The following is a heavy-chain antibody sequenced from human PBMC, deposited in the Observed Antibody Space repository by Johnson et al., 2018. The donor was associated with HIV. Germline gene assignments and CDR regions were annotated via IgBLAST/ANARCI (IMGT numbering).Heavy chain of an antibody. CDR1: GFTFSSNY. D-gene: IGHD3-22*01. J-gene: IGHJ3*02. CDR2: YYSGGST. V-gene: IGHV3-66*01. Sequence: VQLVESGGGLVQPGGSLRLSCAASGFTFSSNYMSWVRQAPGKGLERVAVYYSGGSTYYADPVEGIFSIPRDTPTNTLYFQMYSLRAEDTAVYYCARDSHYYDSSGPISHNGAFDIWGQGTMVIVSS. CDR3: ARDSHYYDSSGPISHNGAFDI.